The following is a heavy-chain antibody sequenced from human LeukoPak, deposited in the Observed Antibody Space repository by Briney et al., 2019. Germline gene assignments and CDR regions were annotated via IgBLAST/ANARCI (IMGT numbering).Heavy chain of an antibody. CDR2: INPNSGGT. V-gene: IGHV1-2*06. Sequence: ASVKVSCKASGYTSTGYYMHWVRQAPGQGLEWMGRINPNSGGTNYAQKFQGRVTMTRDTSISTAYMELSRLRSDDTAVYYCASLGYSSGYSVDYWGQGTLVTVSS. D-gene: IGHD3-22*01. CDR3: ASLGYSSGYSVDY. J-gene: IGHJ4*02. CDR1: GYTSTGYY.